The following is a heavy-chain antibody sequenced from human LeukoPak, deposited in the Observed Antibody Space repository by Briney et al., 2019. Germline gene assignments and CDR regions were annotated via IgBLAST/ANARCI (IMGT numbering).Heavy chain of an antibody. CDR3: ARGRAGIDR. J-gene: IGHJ5*02. CDR2: INFSENMDRDNT. V-gene: IGHV4-59*01. Sequence: SETLSLTCTVSGGSMSSYYWSWIRQPPGKGLEWIGYINFSENMDRDNTNYSPSLKSRVTMDMSKNHCFLNLTSVTAADSAVYYCARGRAGIDRWGRGTLVIVS. D-gene: IGHD1-1*01. CDR1: GGSMSSYY.